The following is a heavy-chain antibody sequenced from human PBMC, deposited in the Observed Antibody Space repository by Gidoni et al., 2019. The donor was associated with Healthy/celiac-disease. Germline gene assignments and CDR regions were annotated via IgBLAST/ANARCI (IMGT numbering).Heavy chain of an antibody. V-gene: IGHV3-49*03. CDR2: IRSKAYGGTT. J-gene: IGHJ4*02. Sequence: SLRLSCTASGFTFGDYAMSWFRQAPGKGLEWVGFIRSKAYGGTTEYAASVKGRFTISRDDSKSIAYLQMNSLKTEDTAVYYCTRDPLWFGDNQIEYYFDYRGKGTLVTVSS. CDR1: GFTFGDYA. D-gene: IGHD3-10*01. CDR3: TRDPLWFGDNQIEYYFDY.